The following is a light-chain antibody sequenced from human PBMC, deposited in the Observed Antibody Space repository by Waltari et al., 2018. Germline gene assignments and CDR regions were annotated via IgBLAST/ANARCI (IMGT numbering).Light chain of an antibody. J-gene: IGKJ1*01. Sequence: IVLTQSPGTLSLSPGERATLSCRASQSVSRSLAWYQQNPGQAPKLLIYGASTRATGSPDRFSGSGSGTDFSLTISRLEPEDFAIYFCQHYVRLPATFGQGTKVEIK. CDR3: QHYVRLPAT. CDR1: QSVSRS. CDR2: GAS. V-gene: IGKV3-20*01.